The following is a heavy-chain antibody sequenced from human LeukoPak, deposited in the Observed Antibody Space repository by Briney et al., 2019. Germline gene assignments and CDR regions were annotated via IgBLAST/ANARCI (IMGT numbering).Heavy chain of an antibody. J-gene: IGHJ4*02. CDR1: GFTFSSYA. CDR2: ISYDGSNK. V-gene: IGHV3-30-3*01. CDR3: ARNLYSYGPL. Sequence: GRSLRLSCAASGFTFSSYAMHWVRQAPGKGLEWVAVISYDGSNKYYADSVKGRFTISRDNSKNTLYLQMNSLRAEDTAVYYCARNLYSYGPLWGQGTLVTVSS. D-gene: IGHD5-18*01.